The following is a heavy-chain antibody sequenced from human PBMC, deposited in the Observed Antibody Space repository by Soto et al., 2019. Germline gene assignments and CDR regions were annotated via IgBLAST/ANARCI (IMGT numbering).Heavy chain of an antibody. V-gene: IGHV4-34*01. CDR2: INHSGST. Sequence: SETLSLTCAVYGGSFSGYYWSWIRQPPGKGLEWIGEINHSGSTNYNPSLKSRVTISVDTSKNQFSLKLSSVTAADTAVYYCARVTPVVVAAKGSCVDYWGQGTLVTVSS. J-gene: IGHJ4*02. CDR1: GGSFSGYY. CDR3: ARVTPVVVAAKGSCVDY. D-gene: IGHD2-15*01.